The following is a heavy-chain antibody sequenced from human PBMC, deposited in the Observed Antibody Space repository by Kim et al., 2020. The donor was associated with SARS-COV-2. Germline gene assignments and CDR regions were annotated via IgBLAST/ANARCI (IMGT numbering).Heavy chain of an antibody. Sequence: GGSLRLSCAASGLTFRNYGMHWVRQAPGKGLEWVADISYDGTIQYYGDSVEGRFTISRDNSKNTLYLQMNSLRVEDTAVYYCAKGPIAVVPGDKMWLDPWGQGALVTVSS. J-gene: IGHJ5*02. D-gene: IGHD2-2*01. CDR2: ISYDGTIQ. CDR1: GLTFRNYG. CDR3: AKGPIAVVPGDKMWLDP. V-gene: IGHV3-30*18.